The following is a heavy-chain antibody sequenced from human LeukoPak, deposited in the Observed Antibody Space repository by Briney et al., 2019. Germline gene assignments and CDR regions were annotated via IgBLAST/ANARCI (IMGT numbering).Heavy chain of an antibody. CDR3: ARDRLLRYFDWLSPEGEFDY. CDR2: INPNSGGT. CDR1: GYPFTGYY. D-gene: IGHD3-9*01. J-gene: IGHJ4*02. Sequence: ASVKVSCKASGYPFTGYYMHWVRQAPGQGLEWMGWINPNSGGTNYAQKFQGRVTMTRDTSISTAYMELSRLRSDDTAVYYCARDRLLRYFDWLSPEGEFDYWGQGTLVTVSS. V-gene: IGHV1-2*02.